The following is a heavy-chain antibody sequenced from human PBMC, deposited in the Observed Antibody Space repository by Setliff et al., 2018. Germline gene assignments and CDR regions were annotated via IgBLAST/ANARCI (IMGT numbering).Heavy chain of an antibody. V-gene: IGHV4-39*07. D-gene: IGHD3-22*01. J-gene: IGHJ4*02. CDR3: ASVVEDYYDSSGYFLPSYYFDY. CDR1: GGSISSSSYY. CDR2: IYYSGST. Sequence: SETLSLTCTVSGGSISSSSYYWGWIRQPPGKGLEWIGSIYYSGSTYCNPPLKSRVTISVDTSKNQFSLKLSSVTAADTAVYYCASVVEDYYDSSGYFLPSYYFDYWGQGTLVTVSS.